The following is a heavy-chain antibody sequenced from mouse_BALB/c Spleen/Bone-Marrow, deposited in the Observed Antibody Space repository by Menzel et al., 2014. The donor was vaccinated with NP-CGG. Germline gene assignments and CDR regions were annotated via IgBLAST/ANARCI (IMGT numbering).Heavy chain of an antibody. CDR3: AEITTAAYYVMDY. Sequence: EVQVVESGAELVKPGASVKLSCTASGFNIEDTYMHWVKQRPEQGLEWIGRIDPANGNTKYDPKFQGKATITADTSSNTAYLQLSSRTSEDTAVYYCAEITTAAYYVMDYWGQGTSVTVSS. CDR2: IDPANGNT. CDR1: GFNIEDTY. V-gene: IGHV14-3*02. J-gene: IGHJ4*01. D-gene: IGHD1-2*01.